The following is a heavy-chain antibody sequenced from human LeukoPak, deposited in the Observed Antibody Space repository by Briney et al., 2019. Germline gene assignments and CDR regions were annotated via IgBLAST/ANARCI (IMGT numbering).Heavy chain of an antibody. CDR2: ISWNSGSI. V-gene: IGHV3-9*01. CDR3: AKDIGRGSGSDY. D-gene: IGHD6-19*01. Sequence: GGSLRLSCAASGFTFDDYAMHWVRQAPGKGLEWVSGISWNSGSIGYADSVKGRFTISRDNAKNSLYLQMNSLRAEDTALYYCAKDIGRGSGSDYWGQGTLVTVSS. J-gene: IGHJ4*02. CDR1: GFTFDDYA.